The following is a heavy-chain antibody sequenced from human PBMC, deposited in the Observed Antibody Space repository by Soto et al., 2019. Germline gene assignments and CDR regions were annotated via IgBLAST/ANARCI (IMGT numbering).Heavy chain of an antibody. Sequence: QVQLQESGPGLVKPSETLSLTCTVSGDSINSDYWSWVRQPPGKGLEWIGYIYNSGSTNYNPSLMSRVTMSLEPSKNQFSLKFSSVTAADTAVYYCARYLRNGLYYMDVWGEGTTVTVSS. CDR2: IYNSGST. D-gene: IGHD3-3*01. CDR1: GDSINSDY. CDR3: ARYLRNGLYYMDV. J-gene: IGHJ6*03. V-gene: IGHV4-59*08.